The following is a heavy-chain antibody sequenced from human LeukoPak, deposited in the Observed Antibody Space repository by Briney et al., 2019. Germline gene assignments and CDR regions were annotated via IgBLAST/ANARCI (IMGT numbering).Heavy chain of an antibody. Sequence: ASVKVSCKASGYTFTSYGISWVRQAPGQGLEWMGWISAYNGNTNYAQRLQGRVTMTTDTSTSTAYMELRSLRSDDTAVYYCAKGLGTIAAAGTSLPKPFDYWGQGTLVTVSS. D-gene: IGHD6-13*01. CDR2: ISAYNGNT. CDR1: GYTFTSYG. J-gene: IGHJ4*02. V-gene: IGHV1-18*01. CDR3: AKGLGTIAAAGTSLPKPFDY.